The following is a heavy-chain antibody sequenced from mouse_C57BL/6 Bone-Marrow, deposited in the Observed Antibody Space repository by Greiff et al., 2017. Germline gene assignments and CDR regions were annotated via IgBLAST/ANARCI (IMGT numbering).Heavy chain of an antibody. CDR3: ARVRWLLLWYFDV. CDR2: INPYNGDT. J-gene: IGHJ1*03. CDR1: GYSFTGYF. V-gene: IGHV1-37*01. Sequence: ESGYSFTGYFMNWVKQSNGKSLEWIGRINPYNGDTFYNQKFKGKATLTVDKSSSTAHMELLSLTSEDFAVYYCARVRWLLLWYFDVWGTGTTVTVSS. D-gene: IGHD2-3*01.